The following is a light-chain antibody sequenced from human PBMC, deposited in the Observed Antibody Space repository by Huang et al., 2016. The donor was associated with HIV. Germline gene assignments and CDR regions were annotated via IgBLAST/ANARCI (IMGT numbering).Light chain of an antibody. V-gene: IGKV3-11*01. CDR3: QQRNNWPPVYT. CDR2: DAF. CDR1: QSINYY. J-gene: IGKJ2*01. Sequence: EIVLTQSPATLSLSPGERATLSCSASQSINYYLAWYQQKPGQAPRLLIYDAFNRATGIPARFSGSGSGTDFTLTISSLEPEDFAVYYCQQRNNWPPVYTFGQGTKLEIK.